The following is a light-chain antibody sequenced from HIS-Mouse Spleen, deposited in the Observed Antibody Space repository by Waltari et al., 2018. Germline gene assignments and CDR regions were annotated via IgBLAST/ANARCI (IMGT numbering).Light chain of an antibody. CDR1: SSDVGSYNL. J-gene: IGLJ3*02. CDR3: CSYAGSSTFWV. V-gene: IGLV2-23*01. CDR2: EGS. Sequence: QSALTQPASVSGSPGQSITISCTGTSSDVGSYNLVSWYQQHPGKAPKLMIYEGSKRPSGVSHRFSGSKSGHTASLTISGLQAEDEADYYCCSYAGSSTFWVFGGGTKLTVL.